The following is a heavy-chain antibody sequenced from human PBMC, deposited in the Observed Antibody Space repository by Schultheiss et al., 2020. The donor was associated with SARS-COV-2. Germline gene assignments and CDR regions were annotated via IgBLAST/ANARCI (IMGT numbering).Heavy chain of an antibody. CDR1: GGSVSSGSYY. J-gene: IGHJ6*02. D-gene: IGHD2-2*01. Sequence: SETLSLTCTVSGGSVSSGSYYWSWIRQPPGKGLEWIGYIYYSGSTYYNPSLKSLVTISVDTSKNQFSLKLSSVTAADTAVYYCASRCSSTSCPAGRYYYYYGMDVWGQGTTVTVSS. CDR3: ASRCSSTSCPAGRYYYYYGMDV. V-gene: IGHV4-61*01. CDR2: IYYSGST.